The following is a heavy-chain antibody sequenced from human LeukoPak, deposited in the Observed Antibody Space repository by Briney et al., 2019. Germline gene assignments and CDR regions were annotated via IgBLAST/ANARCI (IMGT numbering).Heavy chain of an antibody. D-gene: IGHD6-6*01. CDR3: AKGGPEYSSSFDY. CDR1: GFTFSSQW. CDR2: ISGSGGST. J-gene: IGHJ4*02. Sequence: GALRLSCAASGFTFSSQWMSWVRQAPGKGLEWVSAISGSGGSTYYADSVKGRFTISRDNSKNTLYLQMNSLRAEDTAVYYCAKGGPEYSSSFDYWGQGTLVTVSS. V-gene: IGHV3-23*01.